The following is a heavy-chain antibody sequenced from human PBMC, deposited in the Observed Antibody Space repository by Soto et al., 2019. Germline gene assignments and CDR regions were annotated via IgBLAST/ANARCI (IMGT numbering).Heavy chain of an antibody. J-gene: IGHJ4*02. CDR2: INPSGGST. CDR3: ARVYNYYDSSGYYRGSGGLAHFDY. D-gene: IGHD3-22*01. V-gene: IGHV1-46*01. Sequence: ASVKVSCKASGYTFTSYAMHWVRQAPGQRLEWMGIINPSGGSTSYAQKFQGRVTMTRDTSTSTVYMELSSLRSEDTAVYYCARVYNYYDSSGYYRGSGGLAHFDYWGQGTLVTVSS. CDR1: GYTFTSYA.